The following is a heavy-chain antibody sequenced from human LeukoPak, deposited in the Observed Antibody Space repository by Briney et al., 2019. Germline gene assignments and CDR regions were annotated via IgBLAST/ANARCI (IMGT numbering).Heavy chain of an antibody. J-gene: IGHJ4*02. V-gene: IGHV3-21*01. CDR2: ISSSSYI. CDR1: GFTFSSYS. Sequence: GGSLRLSCAASGFTFSSYSMNWVRQAPGKGLEWVSSISSSSYIYYADSVKGRFTISRDNAKNSLYLQMNSLRAEDTAVYYCARARSVDYYGSGSRSVVDYWGQGTLVTVSS. D-gene: IGHD3-10*01. CDR3: ARARSVDYYGSGSRSVVDY.